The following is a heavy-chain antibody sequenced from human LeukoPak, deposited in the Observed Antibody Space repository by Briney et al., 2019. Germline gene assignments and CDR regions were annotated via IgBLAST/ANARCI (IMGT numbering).Heavy chain of an antibody. CDR2: ISGSGGST. V-gene: IGHV3-23*01. Sequence: GGSLRLSCAASGFTFSSYGMSWVRQAPGKGLEWVSAISGSGGSTYYADSVKGRFTISRDNAKNSLYLQMNSLRAEDTAVYYCARVGAGWLLTYYFDYWGQGTLVTVSS. CDR1: GFTFSSYG. D-gene: IGHD3-22*01. J-gene: IGHJ4*02. CDR3: ARVGAGWLLTYYFDY.